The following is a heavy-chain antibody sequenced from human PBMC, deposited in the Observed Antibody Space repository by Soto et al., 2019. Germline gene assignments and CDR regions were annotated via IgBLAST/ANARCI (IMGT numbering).Heavy chain of an antibody. V-gene: IGHV4-31*03. J-gene: IGHJ4*02. CDR2: IYYSGST. D-gene: IGHD6-6*01. CDR3: ARSPVESSSSNPYFDY. CDR1: GGSISSGGYY. Sequence: QVQLQESGPGLVKPSQTLSLTCTVSGGSISSGGYYWSWIRQHPGKCLEWIGYIYYSGSTYYNPSLKSRVTISVDTSKNQFSLKLSSVTAADTAVYYCARSPVESSSSNPYFDYWGQGTLVTVSS.